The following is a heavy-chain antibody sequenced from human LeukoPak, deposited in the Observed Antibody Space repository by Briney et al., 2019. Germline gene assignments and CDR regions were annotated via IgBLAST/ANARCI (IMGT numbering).Heavy chain of an antibody. J-gene: IGHJ4*02. V-gene: IGHV1-46*01. CDR3: ARDHYDYVWGSYRPLDY. Sequence: ASVKVSCKASGYTFTSYYMHWVRQAPGQGLEWMGIINPSGGSTSYAQKFQGRVTMTRDMSTSTVYMELSSLRSEDTAVYYCARDHYDYVWGSYRPLDYWGQGTLVTVSS. CDR2: INPSGGST. D-gene: IGHD3-16*02. CDR1: GYTFTSYY.